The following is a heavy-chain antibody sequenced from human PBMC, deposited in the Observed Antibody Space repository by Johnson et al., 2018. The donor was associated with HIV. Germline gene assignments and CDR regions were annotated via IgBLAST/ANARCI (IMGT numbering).Heavy chain of an antibody. V-gene: IGHV3-30-3*01. Sequence: QMLLVESGGGVVQPGTSLRLACAASGFTFSSFAMHWVRQAPGKGLEWVAFISYDGTNKYFTDSVRGRFTISRDNSRNTLFLQMNSLRAEDTAVYYCAKVRLQSITIFGVASDAFDIWGQGTMVTVSS. D-gene: IGHD3-3*01. CDR3: AKVRLQSITIFGVASDAFDI. CDR1: GFTFSSFA. J-gene: IGHJ3*02. CDR2: ISYDGTNK.